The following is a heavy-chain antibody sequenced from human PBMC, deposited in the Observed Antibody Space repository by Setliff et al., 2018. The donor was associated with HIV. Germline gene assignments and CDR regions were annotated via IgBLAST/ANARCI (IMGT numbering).Heavy chain of an antibody. CDR1: GYSFITYW. J-gene: IGHJ3*02. CDR2: MNPDGSNT. Sequence: PGESLKISCKGSGYSFITYWIGWVRQRPGKGLEWMGIMNPDGSNTRYSPSFQGQVTISVDESISTAYLQWSSLKASDTAFYYCARFSGSYDVGGFDIWGQGTKVT. D-gene: IGHD3-16*01. V-gene: IGHV5-51*01. CDR3: ARFSGSYDVGGFDI.